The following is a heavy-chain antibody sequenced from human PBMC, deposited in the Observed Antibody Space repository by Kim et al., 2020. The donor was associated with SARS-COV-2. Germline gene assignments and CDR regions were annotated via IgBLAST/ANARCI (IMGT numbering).Heavy chain of an antibody. CDR1: GYSFTSYW. J-gene: IGHJ3*02. Sequence: GESLKISCKGSGYSFTSYWIGWVRQMPGKGLEWMGIIYPGDSDTRYSPSFQGQVTISADKSISTAYLQWSSLKASDTAMYYCARRAVVAATSDAFDIWGQGTIVTVSS. CDR2: IYPGDSDT. V-gene: IGHV5-51*01. CDR3: ARRAVVAATSDAFDI. D-gene: IGHD2-15*01.